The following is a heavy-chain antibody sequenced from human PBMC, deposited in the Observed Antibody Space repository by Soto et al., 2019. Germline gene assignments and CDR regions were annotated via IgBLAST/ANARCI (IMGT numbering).Heavy chain of an antibody. CDR1: GYTFTSYV. V-gene: IGHV1-3*01. D-gene: IGHD2-2*01. Sequence: ASVKVSCKASGYTFTSYVMHRVRQAPGQRLEWMGWINAGNGNTKYSQKFQGRVTITRDTSASTAYMELSSLRSEDTAVYYCARDGTGYCSRTSCQLDYGMDVWGQGTTVTVSS. CDR2: INAGNGNT. J-gene: IGHJ6*02. CDR3: ARDGTGYCSRTSCQLDYGMDV.